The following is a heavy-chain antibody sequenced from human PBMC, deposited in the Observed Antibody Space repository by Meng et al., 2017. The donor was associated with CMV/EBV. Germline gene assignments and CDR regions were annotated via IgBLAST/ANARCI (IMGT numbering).Heavy chain of an antibody. CDR1: GGSFSGYY. CDR3: ARGGNWFDP. V-gene: IGHV4-34*01. Sequence: QGTLKEWGAGLLKAPGTLSLTCAVYGGSFSGYYWSWIRQPPGKGLEWIGEINHSGSTNYNPSLKSRVTISVDTSKNQFSLKLSSVTAADTAVYYCARGGNWFDPWGQGTLVTVSS. J-gene: IGHJ5*02. CDR2: INHSGST.